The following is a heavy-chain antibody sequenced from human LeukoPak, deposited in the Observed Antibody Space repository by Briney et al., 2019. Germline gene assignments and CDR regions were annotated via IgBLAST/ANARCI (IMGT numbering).Heavy chain of an antibody. Sequence: WGSLRLSGAASGFTFTSYGMHWVRQAPGKGLEWVAVISYDGTYKYYAGSVKGRFTIYRDDSKNTLYLHTNSLRAEDTAVYYCAKDRDSSWYSGCFDYWGQGTLVTVSS. J-gene: IGHJ4*02. CDR1: GFTFTSYG. V-gene: IGHV3-30*18. CDR2: ISYDGTYK. D-gene: IGHD6-13*01. CDR3: AKDRDSSWYSGCFDY.